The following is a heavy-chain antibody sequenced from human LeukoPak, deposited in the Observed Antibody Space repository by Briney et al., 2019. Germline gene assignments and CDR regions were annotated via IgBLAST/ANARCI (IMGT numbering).Heavy chain of an antibody. CDR3: ARDLSSGPGVL. V-gene: IGHV3-30*02. CDR1: GFTFSRYD. CDR2: LRYDGRET. Sequence: GGSLGLSCVASGFTFSRYDMHWVRQAPGKGLEWLAFLRYDGRETFYADSVKGRFTISRDNSNNILYLQMNSLRAEDTAVYYCARDLSSGPGVLWGQGTLVTVSS. J-gene: IGHJ4*02. D-gene: IGHD3-10*01.